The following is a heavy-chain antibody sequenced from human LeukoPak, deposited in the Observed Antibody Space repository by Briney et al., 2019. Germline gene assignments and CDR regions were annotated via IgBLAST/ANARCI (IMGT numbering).Heavy chain of an antibody. V-gene: IGHV1-69*13. CDR2: IIPIFGTA. Sequence: GASVTVSCTASGGTFSSYAISWVRQAPGQGLEWMGGIIPIFGTANYAQKFQGRVTITADESTSTAYMELSSLRSEDTAVYYCARDNGGDYGDYGFDYWGQGTLVTVSS. D-gene: IGHD4-17*01. J-gene: IGHJ4*02. CDR1: GGTFSSYA. CDR3: ARDNGGDYGDYGFDY.